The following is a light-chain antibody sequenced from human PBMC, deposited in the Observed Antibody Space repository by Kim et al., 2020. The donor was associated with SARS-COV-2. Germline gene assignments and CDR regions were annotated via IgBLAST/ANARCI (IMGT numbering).Light chain of an antibody. CDR1: QSISSC. J-gene: IGKJ4*01. Sequence: DIQMTQSPSTLSASVGDRVTITCRASQSISSCLAWYQQKPGKAPKLLIYKSSSLQSEVPSRFSGSGSGTEFSLTLSSLQPDDFATYYCQQCKSYPLTFGGVTKVDIK. V-gene: IGKV1-5*03. CDR2: KSS. CDR3: QQCKSYPLT.